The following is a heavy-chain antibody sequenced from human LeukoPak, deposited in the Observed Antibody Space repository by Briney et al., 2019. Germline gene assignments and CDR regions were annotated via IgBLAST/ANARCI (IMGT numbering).Heavy chain of an antibody. CDR2: ILYIGST. Sequence: TSETLSLTCTVSGGSISSYFWSWIRQPPGEGLEWIGYILYIGSTNYNPSLKSRVTISIDTSKNQFSLKLSSVTAADTAVYYCARTPAPVFGKVGTYYYYYMDVWGTGTTVTVSS. CDR3: ARTPAPVFGKVGTYYYYYMDV. J-gene: IGHJ6*03. D-gene: IGHD3-3*01. V-gene: IGHV4-59*01. CDR1: GGSISSYF.